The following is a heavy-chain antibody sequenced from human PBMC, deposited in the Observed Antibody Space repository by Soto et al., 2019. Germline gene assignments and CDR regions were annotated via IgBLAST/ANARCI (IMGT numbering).Heavy chain of an antibody. CDR3: ARAKLNWFDP. Sequence: KRPETMSLTCAVSGASISSDNWWSWVRQPPGKGLEWIEEIYHSRSTNNNPSLKGRVTISVDKSKKHFSLKLRSVTAADTAVYYCARAKLNWFDPWGRGTLVTVSS. CDR1: GASISSDNW. V-gene: IGHV4-4*03. J-gene: IGHJ5*02. CDR2: IYHSRST.